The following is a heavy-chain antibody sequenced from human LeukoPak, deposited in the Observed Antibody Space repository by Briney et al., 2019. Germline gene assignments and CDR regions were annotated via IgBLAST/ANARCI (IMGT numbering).Heavy chain of an antibody. J-gene: IGHJ4*02. V-gene: IGHV3-66*01. CDR3: AREGNYYDSSGYSV. CDR1: GFTVSSNY. Sequence: PGGSLRLSCAASGFTVSSNYMSWVRQAPGKGLEWVSVIYSGGSTYYADSVKGRFTISRDNSKNTLYLQMNSLRAEDTAVYYCAREGNYYDSSGYSVWGQGTLVTVSS. D-gene: IGHD3-22*01. CDR2: IYSGGST.